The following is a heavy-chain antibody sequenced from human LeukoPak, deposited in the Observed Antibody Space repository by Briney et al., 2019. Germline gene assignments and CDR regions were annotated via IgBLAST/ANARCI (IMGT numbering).Heavy chain of an antibody. CDR3: ARDGVVVVPAGTFDY. D-gene: IGHD2-2*01. V-gene: IGHV3-33*01. J-gene: IGHJ4*02. CDR1: GFTFSSYG. CDR2: IWYDGSNK. Sequence: GRSLRLSCAASGFTFSSYGMHWVRQAPGKGLEWVAVIWYDGSNKYYADSVKGRFTISRDNSKNTLYLQMNSLRAEDTAVYYCARDGVVVVPAGTFDYWGQGTLVTVSS.